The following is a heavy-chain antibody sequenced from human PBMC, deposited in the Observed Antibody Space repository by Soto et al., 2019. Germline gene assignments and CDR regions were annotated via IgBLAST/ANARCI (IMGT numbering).Heavy chain of an antibody. CDR1: GGSISSYY. V-gene: IGHV4-59*01. J-gene: IGHJ4*02. D-gene: IGHD6-19*01. Sequence: QVQLQESGPGLVKPSETLSLTCTVSGGSISSYYWSWIRQPPGKGLEWIGYIYYSGSTNYNPSLKSRVTTSVDTSKNQFSLKLSSVTAADTAVYYCARDPLAVAGFDYWGQGTLVTVSS. CDR2: IYYSGST. CDR3: ARDPLAVAGFDY.